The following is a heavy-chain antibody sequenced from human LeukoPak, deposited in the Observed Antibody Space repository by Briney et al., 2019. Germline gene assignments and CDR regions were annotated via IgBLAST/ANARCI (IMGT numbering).Heavy chain of an antibody. CDR1: GGSISSYY. Sequence: SETLSLTCTVSGGSISSYYWSWIRQPPGKGLEWIGYIYYSGSTNYNPSLKSRVTIPVDTSKNQFSLKLSSVTAADTAVYYCARDGSSSWYYFDYWGQGTLVTVSS. CDR2: IYYSGST. V-gene: IGHV4-59*01. D-gene: IGHD6-13*01. CDR3: ARDGSSSWYYFDY. J-gene: IGHJ4*02.